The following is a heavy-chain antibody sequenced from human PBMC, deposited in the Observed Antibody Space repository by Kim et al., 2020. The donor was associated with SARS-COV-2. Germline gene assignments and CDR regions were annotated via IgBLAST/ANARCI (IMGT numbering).Heavy chain of an antibody. Sequence: YNDYAVSVKVRRTINPDTSKNQFSLRLNSVTPEDTAVYYCARDSVRHFDYWGQGTLVTVSS. V-gene: IGHV6-1*01. CDR3: ARDSVRHFDY. D-gene: IGHD6-6*01. CDR2: YN. J-gene: IGHJ4*02.